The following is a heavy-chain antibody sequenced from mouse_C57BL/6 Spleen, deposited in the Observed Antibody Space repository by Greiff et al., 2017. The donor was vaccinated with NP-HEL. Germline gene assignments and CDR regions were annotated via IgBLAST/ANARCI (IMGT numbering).Heavy chain of an antibody. CDR1: GFTFSDFY. V-gene: IGHV7-1*01. CDR2: SRNKANDYTT. CDR3: ARDATGYAMDY. Sequence: EVKLVESGGGLVQSGRSLRLSCATSGFTFSDFYMEWVRQAPGKGLEWIAASRNKANDYTTEYSASVKGRFIVSRDTSQSNLYLKMNALKAEDTAIYYSARDATGYAMDYWGQGTSVTVSS. J-gene: IGHJ4*01.